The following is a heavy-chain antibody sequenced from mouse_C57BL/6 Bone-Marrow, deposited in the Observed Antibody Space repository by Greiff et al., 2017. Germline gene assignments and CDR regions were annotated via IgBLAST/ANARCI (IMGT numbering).Heavy chain of an antibody. CDR3: ARDYGRSRFAY. J-gene: IGHJ3*01. V-gene: IGHV7-1*01. CDR2: SRNKANDYTT. CDR1: GFTFSDFY. Sequence: EVQLVESGGGLVQSGRSLRLSCATSGFTFSDFYMEWVRQAPGKGLEWIAASRNKANDYTTEYSASVKGRFIVSRDTSQSILYLQMNALRAEDTAIYYCARDYGRSRFAYWGQGTLVTVSA. D-gene: IGHD1-1*01.